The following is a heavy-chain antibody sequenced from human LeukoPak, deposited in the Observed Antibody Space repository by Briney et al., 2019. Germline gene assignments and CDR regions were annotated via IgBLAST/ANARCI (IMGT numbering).Heavy chain of an antibody. V-gene: IGHV3-23*01. J-gene: IGHJ4*02. CDR3: AKGSADARPYCFDY. CDR1: GFTVSSNY. CDR2: ITGSGGDT. Sequence: GGSLRLSCAASGFTVSSNYMSWVRQAPGKGLEWVSAITGSGGDTFHADSVKGRFTISRDNSKNTLYMQMNSLRDEDTAVYYCAKGSADARPYCFDYWGQGTLVTVSS. D-gene: IGHD2-21*01.